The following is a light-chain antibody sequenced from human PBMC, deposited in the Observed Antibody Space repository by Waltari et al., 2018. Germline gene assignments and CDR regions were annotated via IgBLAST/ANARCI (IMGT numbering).Light chain of an antibody. CDR2: DDY. Sequence: SYVLSQPPPVSVAPGQTATVTCGGDNVGGTVVHWYQQKPGQAPLLVIYDDYDRPSGIPERFSASSSRDTATLTISRVVAGDEANYLCQVWDDSSDHPVFGGGTKLTVL. V-gene: IGLV3-21*02. CDR1: NVGGTV. J-gene: IGLJ3*02. CDR3: QVWDDSSDHPV.